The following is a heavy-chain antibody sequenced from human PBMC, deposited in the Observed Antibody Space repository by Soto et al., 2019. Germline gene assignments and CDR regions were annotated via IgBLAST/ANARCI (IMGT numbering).Heavy chain of an antibody. Sequence: ESGGGVVQPGTSLRLSCAASGFTFGSYGIHWVRQAPGKGLEWVAVVSSDGSKEFYSDSVRGRFAISRDNSKNELFLEINSLKTEDTAVYYCAKDGFGGAGQGWLVRFPEYWGQGTQVTVSS. J-gene: IGHJ4*02. V-gene: IGHV3-30*18. CDR3: AKDGFGGAGQGWLVRFPEY. CDR2: VSSDGSKE. D-gene: IGHD6-19*01. CDR1: GFTFGSYG.